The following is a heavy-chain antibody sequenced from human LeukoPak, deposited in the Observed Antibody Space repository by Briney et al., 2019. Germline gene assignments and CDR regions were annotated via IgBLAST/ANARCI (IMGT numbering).Heavy chain of an antibody. V-gene: IGHV1-46*01. CDR1: GYTFTSYY. J-gene: IGHJ4*02. CDR3: ARVADGYNFFGFDY. Sequence: GASVKASCTASGYTFTSYYMHWLRHPPGHGLDWAAPSNPSGGSTSYAQKFQGRVTMTRDTSTSTVYMELSSLRSEDTAVYYCARVADGYNFFGFDYWGQGTLVTVSS. CDR2: SNPSGGST. D-gene: IGHD5-24*01.